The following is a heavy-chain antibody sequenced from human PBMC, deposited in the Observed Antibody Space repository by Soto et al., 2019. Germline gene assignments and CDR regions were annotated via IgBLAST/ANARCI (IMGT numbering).Heavy chain of an antibody. CDR2: IYPSDSDT. CDR1: GYSFTTNW. Sequence: SLKISCKASGYSFTTNWLGRVRQMPGKGLEWMGIIYPSDSDTKYSPSFQGQVTISADKSINTAYLQWSSLKASDTAMYYCARRPGSAFDIWGQGTMVTVSS. D-gene: IGHD3-10*01. J-gene: IGHJ3*02. V-gene: IGHV5-51*01. CDR3: ARRPGSAFDI.